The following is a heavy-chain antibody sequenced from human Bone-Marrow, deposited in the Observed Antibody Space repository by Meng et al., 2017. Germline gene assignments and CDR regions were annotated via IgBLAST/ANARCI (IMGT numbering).Heavy chain of an antibody. J-gene: IGHJ5*02. CDR3: ARDLSGRFHQ. D-gene: IGHD1-26*01. V-gene: IGHV6-1*01. Sequence: QVPQQQSGPGLVKLSKTRPLSCDISGDSVSSNSAAWNWIRQSPSGGLEWLGRTYYRSKWYNDYAVSVRSRITINPDTSKNQFSLQLNSVTPEDTAVYYCARDLSGRFHQWGQGTLVTVSS. CDR2: TYYRSKWYN. CDR1: GDSVSSNSAA.